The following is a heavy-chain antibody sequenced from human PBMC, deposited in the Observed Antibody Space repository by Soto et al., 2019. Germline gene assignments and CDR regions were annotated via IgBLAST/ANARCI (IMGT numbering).Heavy chain of an antibody. D-gene: IGHD2-15*01. J-gene: IGHJ4*02. Sequence: QVQLQQWGAGLLKSSETLSLTCAFYGASFSGHYWSWIRQAPGKGLEWIGEINHRGTTNYNPSLKSRVTISADTAKNQFSLKVSSVTAADTAVYFCARGVEMAATYFDHWGEGTLVSVSS. CDR2: INHRGTT. CDR1: GASFSGHY. V-gene: IGHV4-34*02. CDR3: ARGVEMAATYFDH.